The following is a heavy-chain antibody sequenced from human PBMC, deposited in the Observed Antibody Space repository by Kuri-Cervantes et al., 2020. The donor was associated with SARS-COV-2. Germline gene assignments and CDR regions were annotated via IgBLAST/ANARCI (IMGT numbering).Heavy chain of an antibody. CDR3: ALXXPLTTGGWXXPQPLNY. D-gene: IGHD2-8*02. J-gene: IGHJ4*02. CDR1: GYXXTDYY. Sequence: ASVKVSXKTSGYXXTDYYIHWVRQAPGQGLEWMGWINPDIGVTNAAQTFQGRVTLTRDKSINTVYLEMARLRPDDTAVYYCALXXPLTTGGWXXPQPLNYWGQGTLVTVSS. V-gene: IGHV1-2*02. CDR2: INPDIGVT.